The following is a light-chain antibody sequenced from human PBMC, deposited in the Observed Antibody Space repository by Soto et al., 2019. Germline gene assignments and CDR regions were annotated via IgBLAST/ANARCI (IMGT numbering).Light chain of an antibody. Sequence: DIQMTQSPSSLSASVGDRVTITCRASQNISKYLNWYQRKPGKAPKLLIYAASTLQSGVPSRFSGSESGTELTLTISSLQPEDFGDYICQQSYKTPFTFGPGTRWIS. CDR1: QNISKY. V-gene: IGKV1-39*01. CDR3: QQSYKTPFT. CDR2: AAS. J-gene: IGKJ3*01.